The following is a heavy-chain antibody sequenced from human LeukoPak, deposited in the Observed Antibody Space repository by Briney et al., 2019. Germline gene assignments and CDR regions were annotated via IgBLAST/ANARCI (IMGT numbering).Heavy chain of an antibody. D-gene: IGHD4-17*01. Sequence: GGSLRLSCAASGFTFSSYSMNWVRQAPEKGLEWVSSISSSSSYIYYADSVKGRFTISRDNAKNSLYLQMNSLRAEDTAVYYCARSKGDYDRLLDYWGQGTLVTVSS. CDR3: ARSKGDYDRLLDY. CDR1: GFTFSSYS. CDR2: ISSSSSYI. J-gene: IGHJ4*02. V-gene: IGHV3-21*01.